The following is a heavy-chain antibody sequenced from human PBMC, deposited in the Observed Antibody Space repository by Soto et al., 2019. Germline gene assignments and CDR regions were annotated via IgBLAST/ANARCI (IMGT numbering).Heavy chain of an antibody. CDR3: SRSLDS. J-gene: IGHJ4*02. CDR2: ISPDGSEK. CDR1: GFTFSSFW. V-gene: IGHV3-7*01. Sequence: GGSLRLSCAASGFTFSSFWVDWVRQAPGKGLEWVANISPDGSEKRYVDSVKGRFTISRDNTKNSLYLQMSSLTAEDSALYYCSRSLDSWGQGTRVTVSS.